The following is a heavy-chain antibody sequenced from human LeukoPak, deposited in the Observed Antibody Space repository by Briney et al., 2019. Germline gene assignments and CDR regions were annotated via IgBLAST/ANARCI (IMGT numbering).Heavy chain of an antibody. D-gene: IGHD5-24*01. CDR1: GFTFSSFS. CDR3: ARDGLEDGYNLFDF. CDR2: ISSSSGTI. Sequence: PGGTLRLSCAASGFTFSSFSMNWVRQAPGKGLEWVSYISSSSGTIYYTDSAKGRFTISRDNAKNSLYLQMNSLRAEDTAVYYCARDGLEDGYNLFDFWGQGTLVTVSS. V-gene: IGHV3-48*01. J-gene: IGHJ4*02.